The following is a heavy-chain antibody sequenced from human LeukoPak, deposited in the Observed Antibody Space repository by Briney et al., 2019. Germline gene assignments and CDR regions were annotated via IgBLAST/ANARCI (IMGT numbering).Heavy chain of an antibody. D-gene: IGHD3-16*02. Sequence: ASVKVSCKASGGTFSSYAISWARQAPGPGLEWVGGIIPIFGTANYAQKFQGRVTITADESTSTAYMELSSLRSEDTAVYYCARANSYYDYVWGSYRPDAFDIWGQGTMVTVSS. CDR1: GGTFSSYA. CDR3: ARANSYYDYVWGSYRPDAFDI. J-gene: IGHJ3*02. CDR2: IIPIFGTA. V-gene: IGHV1-69*13.